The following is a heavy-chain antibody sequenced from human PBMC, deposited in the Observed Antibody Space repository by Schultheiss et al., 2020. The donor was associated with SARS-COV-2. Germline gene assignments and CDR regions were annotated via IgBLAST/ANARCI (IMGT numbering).Heavy chain of an antibody. V-gene: IGHV4-34*01. D-gene: IGHD3-3*01. CDR2: INQSVST. CDR3: ARGYDFWSGYYGGGYYYYGMDV. Sequence: SETLSLTCAVYGGSFSGYYWSWIRQPPGKGLEWIGEINQSVSTNYNPSLKSRVTISVDTSKNQFSLKLSSVTAADTAVYYCARGYDFWSGYYGGGYYYYGMDVWGQGTTVTVSS. J-gene: IGHJ6*02. CDR1: GGSFSGYY.